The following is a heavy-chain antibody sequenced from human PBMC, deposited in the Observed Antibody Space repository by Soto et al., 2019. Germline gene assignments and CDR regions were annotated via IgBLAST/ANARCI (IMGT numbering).Heavy chain of an antibody. D-gene: IGHD1-20*01. CDR2: ISDSGDIT. CDR1: EFTFSTYA. CDR3: AKPWVLSIKDRPPRFDY. V-gene: IGHV3-23*01. J-gene: IGHJ4*02. Sequence: ELKLLEIGGGLVQPGGYLRLSCAASEFTFSTYAMTWVRQAPGRGLQWVATISDSGDITYYADSVKGRFTISRDNSMNTLYLQMNNLRDEDTALYYCAKPWVLSIKDRPPRFDYWGRGTLVTVSS.